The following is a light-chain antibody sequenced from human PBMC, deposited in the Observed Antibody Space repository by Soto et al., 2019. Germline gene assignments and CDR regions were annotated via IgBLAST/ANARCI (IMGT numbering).Light chain of an antibody. Sequence: QSALTQPASVSGSPGQSITIACPGTSSDVGSYNLVSWYQHHPGKAPKLMIYEGSKRPSGVSNRFSGSKSGNTASLTSSGLQAEDEADYYYCSYAVSSTLVFGGGTKVTVL. CDR3: CSYAVSSTLV. V-gene: IGLV2-23*01. J-gene: IGLJ2*01. CDR1: SSDVGSYNL. CDR2: EGS.